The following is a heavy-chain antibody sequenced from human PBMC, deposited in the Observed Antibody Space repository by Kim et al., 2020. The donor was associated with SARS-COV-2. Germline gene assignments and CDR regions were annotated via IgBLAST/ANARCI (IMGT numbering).Heavy chain of an antibody. D-gene: IGHD2-15*01. CDR2: MNPNSGNT. J-gene: IGHJ6*02. Sequence: ASVKVSCKASGYTFTSYDINWVRQATGQGLEWMGWMNPNSGNTGYAQKFQGRVTMTRNTSISTAYMELSSLRSEDTAVYYCARVRGAYCSGGSCSDPYYYYYYGMDVWGQGTTVTVSS. V-gene: IGHV1-8*01. CDR3: ARVRGAYCSGGSCSDPYYYYYYGMDV. CDR1: GYTFTSYD.